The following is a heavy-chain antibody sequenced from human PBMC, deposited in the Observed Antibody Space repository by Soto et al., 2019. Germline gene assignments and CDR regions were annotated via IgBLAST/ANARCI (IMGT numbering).Heavy chain of an antibody. J-gene: IGHJ4*02. Sequence: QVQLQQWGAGLLKPSETLSLTCAVDGGSFSGYYWRWIRQPPGKGLEWIGEINHSGSTNYNPSLKSRVTISVDTSKNQFSLKLSSVTAADTAVYYCARASWGIAVAATFDYWGQGTLVTVSS. D-gene: IGHD6-19*01. V-gene: IGHV4-34*01. CDR1: GGSFSGYY. CDR2: INHSGST. CDR3: ARASWGIAVAATFDY.